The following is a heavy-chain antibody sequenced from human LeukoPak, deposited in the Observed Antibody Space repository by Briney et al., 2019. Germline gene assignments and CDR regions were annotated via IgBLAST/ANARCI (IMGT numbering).Heavy chain of an antibody. CDR2: ISYDGSKK. J-gene: IGHJ6*02. D-gene: IGHD6-6*01. CDR1: GFTFSSYG. V-gene: IGHV3-30*18. Sequence: GGSLRLSCAASGFTFSSYGMHWVRQAPGKGLEWVAAISYDGSKKYYVDSAKGRFTISRDNSKKMVYLEMNSLRVEDTALYYCVKSRGPYSSSSGYGMDVWGQGTTVIVSS. CDR3: VKSRGPYSSSSGYGMDV.